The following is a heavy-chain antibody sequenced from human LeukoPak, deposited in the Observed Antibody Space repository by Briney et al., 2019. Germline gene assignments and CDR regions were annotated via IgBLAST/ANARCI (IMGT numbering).Heavy chain of an antibody. Sequence: GGSLRLSCAASGFTFSSYEMNWVRQAPGKGLEWVSYISSSGNTIYYAASVKGRFTISRDNAKNSLYLQMNSLRAEDTAVYYCACTGFGDLGDAFDIWGQGTMVTVSS. V-gene: IGHV3-48*03. J-gene: IGHJ3*02. CDR3: ACTGFGDLGDAFDI. CDR2: ISSSGNTI. CDR1: GFTFSSYE. D-gene: IGHD3-10*01.